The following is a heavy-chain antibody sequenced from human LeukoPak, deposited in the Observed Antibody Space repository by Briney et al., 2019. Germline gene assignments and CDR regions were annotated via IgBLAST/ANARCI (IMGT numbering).Heavy chain of an antibody. Sequence: GGSLRLSCAASGFTFSSYWMHWVRHAPGKGLVWVSRINSDGSTTSYADSVKGRFTISRDNAKNTLYLQMSSLRAEDTAVYYCARVGDSSGYYGYYYYYYGMDVWGQGTTVTVSS. CDR1: GFTFSSYW. J-gene: IGHJ6*02. V-gene: IGHV3-74*01. D-gene: IGHD3-22*01. CDR3: ARVGDSSGYYGYYYYYYGMDV. CDR2: INSDGSTT.